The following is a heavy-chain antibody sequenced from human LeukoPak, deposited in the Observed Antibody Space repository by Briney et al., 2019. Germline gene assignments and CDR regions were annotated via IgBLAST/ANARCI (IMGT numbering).Heavy chain of an antibody. CDR2: IYPGDSDT. CDR3: ARVSASKGNAFDI. V-gene: IGHV5-51*01. Sequence: GESLKISCKGSGYSFTSYWIGWVRQMPGKGLEGMGIIYPGDSDTRYTPPFHGQVTISADKSISTAYLQWSSLKASANAMYYCARVSASKGNAFDIWGQGTMVTVSS. J-gene: IGHJ3*02. CDR1: GYSFTSYW.